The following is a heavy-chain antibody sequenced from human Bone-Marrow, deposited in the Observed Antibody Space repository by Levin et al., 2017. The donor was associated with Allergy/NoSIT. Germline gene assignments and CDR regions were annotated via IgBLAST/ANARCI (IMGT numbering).Heavy chain of an antibody. J-gene: IGHJ4*02. CDR2: IYYSGNT. V-gene: IGHV4-31*03. CDR3: ARFNGYDFDY. CDR1: GGSISGGGYY. D-gene: IGHD5-12*01. Sequence: SETLSLTCTVSGGSISGGGYYWSWIRQHPGKGLEWIGYIYYSGNTYYNPSLKIRVIISVVTSKNQLSLKLTSVTVADTAVYYCARFNGYDFDYWGQGTLVTVSS.